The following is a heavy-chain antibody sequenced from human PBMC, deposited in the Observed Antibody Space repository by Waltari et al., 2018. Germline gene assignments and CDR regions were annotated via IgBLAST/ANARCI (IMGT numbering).Heavy chain of an antibody. Sequence: QVQLQQWGAGLLKPSETLSLTCAVYGGSFSGYYWSWIRQPPGKGLEWIGEINHSRSTNYNPSLKSRVTISVDTSKNQFSLKLSSVTAADTAVYYCARRAAAGTRTFDYWGQGTLVTVSS. V-gene: IGHV4-34*01. CDR1: GGSFSGYY. J-gene: IGHJ4*02. CDR3: ARRAAAGTRTFDY. CDR2: INHSRST. D-gene: IGHD6-13*01.